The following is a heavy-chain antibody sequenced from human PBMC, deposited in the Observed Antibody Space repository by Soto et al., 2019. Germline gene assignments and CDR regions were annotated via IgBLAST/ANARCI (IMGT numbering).Heavy chain of an antibody. Sequence: TLSLTCTVSGGSISRGGYYWSWIRQNPGKGLEWIGCTYNSVSTYYNPSLKSRVTISVDTSKNQFSLKLTSVTAADTAVYYCARDPAPWGQGTQVTVSS. CDR3: ARDPAP. J-gene: IGHJ5*02. V-gene: IGHV4-31*03. CDR2: TYNSVST. CDR1: GGSISRGGYY.